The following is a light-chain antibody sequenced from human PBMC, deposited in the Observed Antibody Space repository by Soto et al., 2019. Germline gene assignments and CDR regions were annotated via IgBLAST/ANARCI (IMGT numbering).Light chain of an antibody. CDR1: SSDVGGYNY. CDR3: CSYAGSYPVV. CDR2: DVS. J-gene: IGLJ2*01. V-gene: IGLV2-11*01. Sequence: QSALTQPRSVSGSPGQSVIISCTGTSSDVGGYNYVSWYQQHPGKAPKLMIYDVSKRPSGVPDRFSGSKSGNTASLTISGLQAEDEADYYCCSYAGSYPVVFGGGTKLTVL.